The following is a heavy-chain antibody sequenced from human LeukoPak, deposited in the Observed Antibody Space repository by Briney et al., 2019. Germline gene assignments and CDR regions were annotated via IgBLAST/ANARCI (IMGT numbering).Heavy chain of an antibody. D-gene: IGHD6-6*01. V-gene: IGHV3-30*02. Sequence: GGSLRLSCAASGFTFRSYGMHWARQAPGKGLEWVTYIRYDGSKEYYADSVKGRFTISRDNSKNMLYLQMNSLRAEDTAVYYCARDLVGRAARPSVASLGVWGKGTTVTVSS. CDR3: ARDLVGRAARPSVASLGV. J-gene: IGHJ6*04. CDR1: GFTFRSYG. CDR2: IRYDGSKE.